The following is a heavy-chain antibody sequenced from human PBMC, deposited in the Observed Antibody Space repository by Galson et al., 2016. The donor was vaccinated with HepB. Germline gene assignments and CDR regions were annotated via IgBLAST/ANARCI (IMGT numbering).Heavy chain of an antibody. CDR1: GFIFNNFW. D-gene: IGHD2-15*01. V-gene: IGHV3-13*01. CDR3: AREGGCSGGRCHNAAFDI. CDR2: IGAAGDT. J-gene: IGHJ3*02. Sequence: SLRLSCAASGFIFNNFWMSWVRQAPGKGLEWVSAIGAAGDTYYPGSVKGRFTISRENANNSLYLHMNSLRAGDTAVYYCAREGGCSGGRCHNAAFDIWGQGTMVTVSS.